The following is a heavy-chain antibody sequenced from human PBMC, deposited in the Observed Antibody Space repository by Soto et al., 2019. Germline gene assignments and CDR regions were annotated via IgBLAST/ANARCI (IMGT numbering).Heavy chain of an antibody. D-gene: IGHD6-13*01. CDR1: GGSISSSIYY. CDR3: ATRVAAAGTVDY. J-gene: IGHJ4*02. V-gene: IGHV4-39*01. CDR2: FSYTGST. Sequence: PSETLSLPCIVSGGSISSSIYYWGWIRQPPGKGLEWIGSFSYTGSTYYYPSLRSRVTISVDTSKNQFSLNLSSVTAADTAVYYCATRVAAAGTVDYWGQGTLVTVSS.